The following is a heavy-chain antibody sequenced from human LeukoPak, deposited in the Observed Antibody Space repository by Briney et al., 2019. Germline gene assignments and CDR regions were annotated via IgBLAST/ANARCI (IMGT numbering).Heavy chain of an antibody. Sequence: PSETLSLTCTVSGGSISSYYWSWIRQPPGKGLEWIGYIYYSGSTNHNPSLKSRVTISVDTSKNQFSLKLSSVTAADTAVYYCARADYYGSRVYFDYWGQGTLVTVSS. D-gene: IGHD3-10*01. V-gene: IGHV4-59*01. J-gene: IGHJ4*02. CDR3: ARADYYGSRVYFDY. CDR2: IYYSGST. CDR1: GGSISSYY.